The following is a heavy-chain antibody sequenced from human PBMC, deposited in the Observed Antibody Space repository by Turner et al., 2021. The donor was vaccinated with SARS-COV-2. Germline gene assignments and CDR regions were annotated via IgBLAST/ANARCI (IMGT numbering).Heavy chain of an antibody. J-gene: IGHJ4*02. CDR2: VYWDDTK. Sequence: QITLKESGLALVKPIQTLTLTCTVSGFSVKSSGLAVGWIRQPPGKALQWLALVYWDDTKYFSPSLKTRLNITRDGSKKQVVLTVTNMEPYDAGTYYCARLNDYFDYWGQGTLVTVSS. D-gene: IGHD2-8*01. V-gene: IGHV2-5*02. CDR3: ARLNDYFDY. CDR1: GFSVKSSGLA.